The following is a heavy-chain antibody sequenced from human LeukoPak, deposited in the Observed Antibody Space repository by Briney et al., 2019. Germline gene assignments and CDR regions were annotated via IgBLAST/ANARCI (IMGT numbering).Heavy chain of an antibody. CDR2: IYYSGSP. CDR1: GGSITSSSYY. J-gene: IGHJ3*02. Sequence: SETLSLTCTVSGGSITSSSYYWGWLRQPPGKGLEWIGSIYYSGSPYYNPSLKSRVTISVDTSKNQFSLKLSSVTAADTAVYYCARDFQPGYAFDIWGQGTMVTVSS. D-gene: IGHD2-2*01. CDR3: ARDFQPGYAFDI. V-gene: IGHV4-39*07.